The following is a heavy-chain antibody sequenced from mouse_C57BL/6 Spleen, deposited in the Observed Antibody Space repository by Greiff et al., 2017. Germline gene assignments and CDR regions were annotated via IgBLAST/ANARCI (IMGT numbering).Heavy chain of an antibody. D-gene: IGHD1-1*01. CDR1: GYTFTSYW. Sequence: QVQLQQPGAELVKPGASVKLSCKASGYTFTSYWMQWVKQRPGQGLEWIGEIDPSDSYTNYNQKFKGKATLTVDTSSSTAYMQLSSLTSEDSAVFYCARVGSYCYGSSPFDCWGQGTTLTVAS. J-gene: IGHJ2*01. V-gene: IGHV1-50*01. CDR3: ARVGSYCYGSSPFDC. CDR2: IDPSDSYT.